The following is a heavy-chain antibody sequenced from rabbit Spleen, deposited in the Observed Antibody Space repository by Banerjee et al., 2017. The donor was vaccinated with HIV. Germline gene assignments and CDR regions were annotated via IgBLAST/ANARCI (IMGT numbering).Heavy chain of an antibody. V-gene: IGHV1S45*01. CDR3: ARDLVGVIGWNFYL. CDR1: GFSFGDRDV. Sequence: QEQLVESGGGLVQPEGSLTLTCKASGFSFGDRDVMCWVRQAPGKGLEWIACINAATAKPVYATWAKGRFTISRTASTTVNLRMTSLTAADTATYFCARDLVGVIGWNFYLWGPGSLVAVS. D-gene: IGHD1-1*01. J-gene: IGHJ4*01. CDR2: INAATAKP.